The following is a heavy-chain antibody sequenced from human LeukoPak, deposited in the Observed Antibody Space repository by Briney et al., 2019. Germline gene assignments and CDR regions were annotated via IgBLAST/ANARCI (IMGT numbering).Heavy chain of an antibody. CDR2: INYSGST. CDR3: GRLPLPVGERKEDAFDI. V-gene: IGHV4-59*08. CDR1: GGSISNYF. Sequence: SETLSLTCTVSGGSISNYFWSCIRQPPGKGLEWIGNINYSGSTNYNPSLKSPVTMSVDTSKDQFSLKLSSVTAADTAVYYCGRLPLPVGERKEDAFDIWGQGTMVTVSS. D-gene: IGHD2-15*01. J-gene: IGHJ3*02.